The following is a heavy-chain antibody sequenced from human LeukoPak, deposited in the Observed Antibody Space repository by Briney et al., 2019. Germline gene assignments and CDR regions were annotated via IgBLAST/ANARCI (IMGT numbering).Heavy chain of an antibody. Sequence: GESLKISCKGSGYIFTSYWIGWVRQMPGKGLEWMGIIYPGDSDTRYSPSFQGQVTISADKSISTAYLQWSSLKASDTAMYYCAGLVGGVDFMITFRGVIGFFDYWGQGTLVTVSS. J-gene: IGHJ4*02. V-gene: IGHV5-51*01. CDR2: IYPGDSDT. CDR1: GYIFTSYW. D-gene: IGHD3-16*02. CDR3: AGLVGGVDFMITFRGVIGFFDY.